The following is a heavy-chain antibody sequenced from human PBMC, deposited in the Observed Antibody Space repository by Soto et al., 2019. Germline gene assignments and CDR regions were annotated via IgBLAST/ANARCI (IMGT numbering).Heavy chain of an antibody. Sequence: QVQLQESGPGLVKPSETLSLTCTVSGGSISSYYWSWIRQPPGKGLEWIGYIYYSGSTNYNPSLKRPGTISVDTSKDPFSLKLSSVTAADTAVYYCARLEYSSGWYRFGYWGQGTLVTGSS. D-gene: IGHD6-19*01. CDR1: GGSISSYY. CDR3: ARLEYSSGWYRFGY. V-gene: IGHV4-59*01. CDR2: IYYSGST. J-gene: IGHJ4*02.